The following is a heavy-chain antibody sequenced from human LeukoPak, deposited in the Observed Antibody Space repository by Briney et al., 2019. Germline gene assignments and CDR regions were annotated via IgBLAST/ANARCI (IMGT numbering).Heavy chain of an antibody. CDR2: ISYDGSNK. V-gene: IGHV3-30*18. CDR3: AKDPSRMVRGVIDY. J-gene: IGHJ4*02. Sequence: GGSLRLSCAASGFTFSSYVMHWVRQAPGKGLEWVAVISYDGSNKYYADSVKGRFTISRDNSKNTLYLQMNSLRAEDTAVYYCAKDPSRMVRGVIDYWGQGTLVTVSS. D-gene: IGHD3-10*01. CDR1: GFTFSSYV.